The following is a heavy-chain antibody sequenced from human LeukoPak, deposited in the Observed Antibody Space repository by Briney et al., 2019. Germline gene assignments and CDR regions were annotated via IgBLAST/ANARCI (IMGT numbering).Heavy chain of an antibody. Sequence: PGGSLRLSCAASGFTFSDYYMSWIRQAPGKGLEWIGQIYHGGSTNFNPSLKSRVTISVDKSKNQFSLKLNSVTAADTAVYYCARDGAATVSGYAFDIWGQGTMVTVSS. CDR3: ARDGAATVSGYAFDI. D-gene: IGHD6-19*01. CDR2: IYHGGST. V-gene: IGHV4-34*01. J-gene: IGHJ3*02. CDR1: GFTFSDYY.